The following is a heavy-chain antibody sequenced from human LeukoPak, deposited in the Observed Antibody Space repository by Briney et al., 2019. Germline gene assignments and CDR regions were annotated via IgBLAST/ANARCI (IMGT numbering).Heavy chain of an antibody. Sequence: GGSLRLSCAASGFTFSSYTMNWVRQALWQGLEWVSTISDPHSGSQTHYADSVKGRFTISRDNAKSSLYLQMNSLRADDTAVYYCAREGPNPTNWFDPWGQGTLVTVSS. V-gene: IGHV3-21*01. CDR2: ISDPHSGSQT. J-gene: IGHJ5*02. D-gene: IGHD1-14*01. CDR3: AREGPNPTNWFDP. CDR1: GFTFSSYT.